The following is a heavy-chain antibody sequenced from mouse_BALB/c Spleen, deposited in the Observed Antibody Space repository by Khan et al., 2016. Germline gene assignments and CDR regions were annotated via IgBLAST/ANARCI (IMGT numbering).Heavy chain of an antibody. CDR2: ISYDGSN. V-gene: IGHV3-6*02. CDR1: GYSITSGYY. CDR3: ATYGNYEGFAY. D-gene: IGHD2-1*01. Sequence: EVQLQESGPGLVKPSQSLSLTCSVTGYSITSGYYWNWIRQFPGNKLEWMGYISYDGSNNYNPSLKNRISITRDKSKNQFFLKLNSVTTEDTATXYCATYGNYEGFAYWGQGTLVTVSA. J-gene: IGHJ3*01.